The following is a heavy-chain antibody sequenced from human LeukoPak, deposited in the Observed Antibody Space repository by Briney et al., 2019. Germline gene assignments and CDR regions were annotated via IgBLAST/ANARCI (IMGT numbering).Heavy chain of an antibody. D-gene: IGHD6-19*01. CDR2: IYYSGST. CDR3: ARGTISQAVAGDNWFDP. Sequence: SETLSLTCAVYGGSFSGYYWSWIRQPPGKGLEWIGYIYYSGSTNYNPSLKSRVTISVDTSKNQFSLKLSSVTAADTAVYYCARGTISQAVAGDNWFDPWGQGTLVTVSS. J-gene: IGHJ5*02. CDR1: GGSFSGYY. V-gene: IGHV4-59*01.